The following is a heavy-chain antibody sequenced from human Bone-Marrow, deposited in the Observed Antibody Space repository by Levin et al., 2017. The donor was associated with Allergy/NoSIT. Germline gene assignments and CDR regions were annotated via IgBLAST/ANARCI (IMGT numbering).Heavy chain of an antibody. J-gene: IGHJ4*02. Sequence: GESLKISCAASGFTFSSYSMNWVRQAPGQGLEWVSCISSSSSYIYYADSVKGRFTISRDNDKNSLHLQMNSLRAEDTAVYYCSRSTGSSWSSFESWGQGILVTVSS. CDR2: ISSSSSYI. CDR3: SRSTGSSWSSFES. D-gene: IGHD6-13*01. CDR1: GFTFSSYS. V-gene: IGHV3-21*01.